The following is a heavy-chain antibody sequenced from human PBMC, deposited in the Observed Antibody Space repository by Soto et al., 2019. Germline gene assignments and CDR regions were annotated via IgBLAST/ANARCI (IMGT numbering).Heavy chain of an antibody. J-gene: IGHJ4*02. CDR1: GFTFNNYA. CDR2: ISGSGSST. Sequence: EVHLLESGGGLVQPGGSLRLSCEASGFTFNNYAMTWVRQTPGKGLQWVSTISGSGSSTFYADSVRGRFTISRDNSKNNLYLQRNSLRAEDTALYYCAKEKIASTVADFFDYWGQGTLVTVSS. D-gene: IGHD6-19*01. V-gene: IGHV3-23*01. CDR3: AKEKIASTVADFFDY.